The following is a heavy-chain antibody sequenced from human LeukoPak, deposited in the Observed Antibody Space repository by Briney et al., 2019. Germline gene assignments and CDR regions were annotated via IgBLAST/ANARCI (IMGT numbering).Heavy chain of an antibody. V-gene: IGHV1-69*01. CDR1: GGTFSSYA. CDR3: ARDYYGEYGDYARRFDP. J-gene: IGHJ5*02. CDR2: IIPIFGTA. Sequence: SVKVSCKASGGTFSSYAISWVRQAPGQGLEWMGGIIPIFGTANYAQKFQGRVTITADESTSTAYMELSSLRSEDTAVYYCARDYYGEYGDYARRFDPRGQGTLVTVSS. D-gene: IGHD4-17*01.